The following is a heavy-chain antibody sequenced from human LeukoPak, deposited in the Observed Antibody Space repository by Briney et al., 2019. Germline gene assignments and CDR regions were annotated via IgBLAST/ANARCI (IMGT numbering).Heavy chain of an antibody. J-gene: IGHJ4*02. D-gene: IGHD6-19*01. CDR1: GGSISSSSYY. V-gene: IGHV4-39*01. CDR2: IYNSGST. Sequence: SETLSLTCTVSGGSISSSSYYWGWIRQPPGKGLEWIGNIYNSGSTYYNPSLKSRVTISVDTSKNQFSLKLSSVTAADTAVYYCARHVSGWLKLDYWGQGTLVTVSS. CDR3: ARHVSGWLKLDY.